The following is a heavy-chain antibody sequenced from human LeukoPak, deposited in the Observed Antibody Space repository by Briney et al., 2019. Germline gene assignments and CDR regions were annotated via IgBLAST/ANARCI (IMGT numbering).Heavy chain of an antibody. CDR3: ARASVDTAMDPLDY. Sequence: PGGSLRLSCAASGFTFDDYGMSWVRQAPGKGLEWVSGINWNGGSTGYADSVKGRFTISRDNAKNSLYLQMNSLRAEDTALYHCARASVDTAMDPLDYWGQGTLVTVSS. V-gene: IGHV3-20*01. CDR1: GFTFDDYG. CDR2: INWNGGST. D-gene: IGHD5-18*01. J-gene: IGHJ4*02.